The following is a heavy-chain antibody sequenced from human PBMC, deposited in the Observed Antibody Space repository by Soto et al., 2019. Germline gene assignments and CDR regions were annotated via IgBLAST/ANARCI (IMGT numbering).Heavy chain of an antibody. Sequence: EVQLVESGGGLVQPGGSLRLSCAASGFTFSSYDMHWVRQATGKGLEWVSAIGTAGDTYYPGSVKGRFTISRENAKNSLYLQMNSLRAGDTAVYYCVRGGQSGLTMVRGFAVSDSSYYYYYMDVWGKGTTVTVSS. J-gene: IGHJ6*03. CDR1: GFTFSSYD. CDR3: VRGGQSGLTMVRGFAVSDSSYYYYYMDV. V-gene: IGHV3-13*01. CDR2: IGTAGDT. D-gene: IGHD3-10*01.